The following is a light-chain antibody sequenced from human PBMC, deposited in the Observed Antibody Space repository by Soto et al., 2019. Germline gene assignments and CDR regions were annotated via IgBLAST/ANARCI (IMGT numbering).Light chain of an antibody. Sequence: RVLTQSPDRVSLSPGETATLSCRASHSMSSDYVAWYQQKPGQAPRLLIFGASSRATGIPDRFSGSGSGTDFSLTINRLEPEDFAVYYCQQYGDSPKYTFGQGTKVDI. CDR2: GAS. V-gene: IGKV3-20*01. CDR3: QQYGDSPKYT. J-gene: IGKJ2*01. CDR1: HSMSSDY.